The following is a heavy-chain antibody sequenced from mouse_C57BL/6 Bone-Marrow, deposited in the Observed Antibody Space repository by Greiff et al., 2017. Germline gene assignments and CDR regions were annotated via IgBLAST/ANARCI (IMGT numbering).Heavy chain of an antibody. CDR3: ARRGDYGEFAY. V-gene: IGHV5-2*01. CDR1: EYEFPSHD. CDR2: INSDGGSP. D-gene: IGHD1-1*01. J-gene: IGHJ3*01. Sequence: EVKLVESGGGLVQPGESLKLSCESNEYEFPSHDMSWVRKTPEKRLELVAAINSDGGSPYYPDTMESRFIISRDNTKKTLYLQMSSLRSEDTALYYCARRGDYGEFAYWGQGTLVTVSA.